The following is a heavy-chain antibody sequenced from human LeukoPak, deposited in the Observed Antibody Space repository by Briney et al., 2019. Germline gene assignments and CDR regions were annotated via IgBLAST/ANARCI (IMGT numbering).Heavy chain of an antibody. J-gene: IGHJ4*02. V-gene: IGHV1-8*03. CDR3: ARRGSSSWYVYFDY. D-gene: IGHD6-13*01. CDR2: MNPNSGNT. CDR1: GYIFTSYD. Sequence: ASVKVSCKASGYIFTSYDINWVRQATGQGLEWMGWMNPNSGNTGYAQKFQGRVTITRNTSISTAYMELSSLRSEDTAVYYCARRGSSSWYVYFDYWGQGTLVTVSS.